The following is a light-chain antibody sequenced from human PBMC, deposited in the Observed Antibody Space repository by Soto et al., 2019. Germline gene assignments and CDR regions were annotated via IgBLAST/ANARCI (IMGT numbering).Light chain of an antibody. CDR1: SSSIGSNY. J-gene: IGLJ2*01. CDR3: AAWDDSLTGVI. Sequence: QSVLTQPPSASGTPGQRVTISCSGSSSSIGSNYVYWYRQFPGTAPKLLIHRDNQRPSGVPDRFAGSKSGSSASLAISGPRSEDEADYYCAAWDDSLTGVIFGGGTKLTVL. V-gene: IGLV1-47*01. CDR2: RDN.